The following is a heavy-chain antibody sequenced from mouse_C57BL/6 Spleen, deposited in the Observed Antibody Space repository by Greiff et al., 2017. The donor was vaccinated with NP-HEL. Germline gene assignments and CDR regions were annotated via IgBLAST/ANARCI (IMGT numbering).Heavy chain of an antibody. CDR3: ARGAYYSNYVLYFDV. V-gene: IGHV1-61*01. CDR1: GYTFTSYW. J-gene: IGHJ1*03. D-gene: IGHD2-5*01. CDR2: IYPSDSET. Sequence: QVQLQQPGAELVRPGSSVKLSCKASGYTFTSYWMDWVKQRPGQGLEWIGNIYPSDSETHYNQKFKDKATLTVDKSSSTAYMQLSSLTSEDSAVYYCARGAYYSNYVLYFDVWGTGTTVTVSS.